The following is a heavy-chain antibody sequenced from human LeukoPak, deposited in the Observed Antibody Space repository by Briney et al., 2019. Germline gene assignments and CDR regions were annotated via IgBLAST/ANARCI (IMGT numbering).Heavy chain of an antibody. Sequence: PGGSLRLSCAAPGFMFHDYAIHWVRQAPGKGLEWVSLISGDGGSTFYADSVKGRFTISRDNSKNSLYLQMSSLRSEDTALYYCARAGGSSGWYSLGYWGQGTLVTVSS. J-gene: IGHJ4*02. CDR1: GFMFHDYA. V-gene: IGHV3-43*02. D-gene: IGHD6-19*01. CDR2: ISGDGGST. CDR3: ARAGGSSGWYSLGY.